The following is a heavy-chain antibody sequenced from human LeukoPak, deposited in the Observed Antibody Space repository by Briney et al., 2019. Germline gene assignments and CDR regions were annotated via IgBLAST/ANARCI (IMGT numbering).Heavy chain of an antibody. D-gene: IGHD6-19*01. CDR2: IYHSGST. J-gene: IGHJ4*02. CDR3: ARASIAAVAVFAHSYYFDY. CDR1: GGSISSGYY. Sequence: SETLSLTCTVSGGSISSGYYWGWIRQPPGKGLEWIGSIYHSGSTYYNPSLKSRVTISVDTSKNQFSLKLSSVTAADTAVYYCARASIAAVAVFAHSYYFDYWGQGTLVTVSS. V-gene: IGHV4-38-2*02.